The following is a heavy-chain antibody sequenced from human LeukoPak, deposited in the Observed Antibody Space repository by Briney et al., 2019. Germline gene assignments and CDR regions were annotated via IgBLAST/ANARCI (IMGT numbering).Heavy chain of an antibody. V-gene: IGHV1-69*05. CDR1: GGTFSSYA. D-gene: IGHD6-6*01. CDR3: ASAIEYSSSTVAFDI. CDR2: IIPIFGTA. J-gene: IGHJ3*02. Sequence: RASVKVPSKASGGTFSSYAISWVRQAPGQGLEWMGGIIPIFGTANYAQKFQGRVTITTDESTSTAYMELSSLRSEDTAVYYCASAIEYSSSTVAFDIWGQGTMVTVSS.